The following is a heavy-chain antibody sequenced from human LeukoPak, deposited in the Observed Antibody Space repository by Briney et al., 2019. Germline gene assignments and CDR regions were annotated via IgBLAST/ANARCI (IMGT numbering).Heavy chain of an antibody. Sequence: GGSLRLSCAASGFTFSSYSMNWVRQAPGKGLEWVSSISSSSNYVFYADSVKGRITISRDNAKNSLYLQMNSLRADDTAVYYCVKDSPPRYSGSPPAYWGQGTLVTVSS. CDR2: ISSSSNYV. CDR3: VKDSPPRYSGSPPAY. CDR1: GFTFSSYS. V-gene: IGHV3-21*04. D-gene: IGHD1-26*01. J-gene: IGHJ4*02.